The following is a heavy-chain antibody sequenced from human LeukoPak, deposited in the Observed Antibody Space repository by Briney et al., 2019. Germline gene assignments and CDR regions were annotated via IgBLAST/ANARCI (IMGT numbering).Heavy chain of an antibody. CDR1: GFTFSTFW. CDR3: AELGITMIGGV. V-gene: IGHV3-74*01. D-gene: IGHD3-10*02. CDR2: INHDGSST. J-gene: IGHJ6*04. Sequence: GGSLRLSCATSGFTFSTFWMHWVRQAPGKGLVWVSRINHDGSSTNYADSVKGRFTISRDNSKNSLYLQMNSLRAEDTAVYYCAELGITMIGGVWGKGTTVTISS.